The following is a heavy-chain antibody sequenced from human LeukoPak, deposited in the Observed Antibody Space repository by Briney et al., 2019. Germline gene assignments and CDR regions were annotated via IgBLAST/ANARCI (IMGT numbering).Heavy chain of an antibody. J-gene: IGHJ4*02. V-gene: IGHV4-34*01. CDR1: GGSFSGYY. CDR3: AREKPYYYDSSGYPFYY. Sequence: SETLSLTCAVYGGSFSGYYWSWICQPPGKGLEWIGEINHSGSTNYNPSLKSRVTISVDTSKNQFSLKLSSVIAADTAVYYCAREKPYYYDSSGYPFYYWGQGTLVTVSS. CDR2: INHSGST. D-gene: IGHD3-22*01.